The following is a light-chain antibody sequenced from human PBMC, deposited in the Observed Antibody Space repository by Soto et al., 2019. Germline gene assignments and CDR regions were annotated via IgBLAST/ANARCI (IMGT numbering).Light chain of an antibody. Sequence: EIVMTQSPATLSVSPGERATLACRASQSVSSNLAWYQQKPGQAPRLLIYGASTGATGIPARFSGSGSGTEFTLTISSLQSEDFAVYYCQQYNNWPITFGGGTTVDSK. J-gene: IGKJ4*01. V-gene: IGKV3-15*01. CDR3: QQYNNWPIT. CDR2: GAS. CDR1: QSVSSN.